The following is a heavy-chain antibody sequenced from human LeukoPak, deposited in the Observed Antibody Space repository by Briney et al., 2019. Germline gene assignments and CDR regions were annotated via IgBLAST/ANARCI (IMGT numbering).Heavy chain of an antibody. CDR3: ARDMSSGWSFDY. CDR2: IYTSGST. V-gene: IGHV4-4*07. CDR1: GGSISSYY. J-gene: IGHJ4*02. D-gene: IGHD6-19*01. Sequence: SETLSLTCTVSGGSISSYYWSWIRQPAGKGLEWIGRIYTSGSTNYNPSLKSLVTMSVDTSKNQFSLKLSSVTAADTAVYYCARDMSSGWSFDYWGQGTLVTVSS.